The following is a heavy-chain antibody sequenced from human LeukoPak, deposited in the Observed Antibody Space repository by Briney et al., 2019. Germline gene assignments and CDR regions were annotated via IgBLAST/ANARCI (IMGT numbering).Heavy chain of an antibody. J-gene: IGHJ4*02. D-gene: IGHD3-10*01. V-gene: IGHV4-38-2*02. CDR1: GYSISSGYY. CDR2: IYHSGST. Sequence: SETLSLTCTVSGYSISSGYYWGWIRQPPGKGLEWIGSIYHSGSTYYNPSLKSRVTISVDTSKNQFSLKLSSVTAADTAVYYCARVGSGWATIDYWGQGTLVTVSS. CDR3: ARVGSGWATIDY.